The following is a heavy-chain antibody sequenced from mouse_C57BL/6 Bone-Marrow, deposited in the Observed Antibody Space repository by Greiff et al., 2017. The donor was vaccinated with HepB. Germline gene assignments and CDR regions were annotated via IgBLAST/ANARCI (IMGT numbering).Heavy chain of an antibody. J-gene: IGHJ2*01. Sequence: QVQLQQSGAELVRPGASVTLSCKASGYTFTDYEMHWVKQTPVHGLEWIGAIDPETGGTAYNQKFKGKAILTADKSSSTAYMELRSLTSEDSAVYYCTREGTYYPFDYWGQGTTLTVSS. CDR1: GYTFTDYE. CDR2: IDPETGGT. CDR3: TREGTYYPFDY. D-gene: IGHD2-10*01. V-gene: IGHV1-15*01.